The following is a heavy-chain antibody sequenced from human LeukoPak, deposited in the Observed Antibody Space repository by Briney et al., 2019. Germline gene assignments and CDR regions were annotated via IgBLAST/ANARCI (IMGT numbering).Heavy chain of an antibody. CDR1: GFTFSSYG. J-gene: IGHJ4*02. Sequence: GGSLRLSCAASGFTFSSYGMYWVRQAPGKGLEWVALIRYDGSNKYYADSVKGRFTISRDNSKNTLYLQMNSLRVEDTAVYYCAKDRGYYFDYWGQGTLVTVSS. CDR3: AKDRGYYFDY. V-gene: IGHV3-30*02. D-gene: IGHD3-10*01. CDR2: IRYDGSNK.